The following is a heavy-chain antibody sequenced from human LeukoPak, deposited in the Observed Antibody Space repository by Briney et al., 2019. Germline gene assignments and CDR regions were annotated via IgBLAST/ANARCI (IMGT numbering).Heavy chain of an antibody. Sequence: PGRSLRLSCAASGFTFDDYAMHWVRQAPGKGLEWVSGISWNSGSIGYADSVKGRFTISRDNAKNSLYLQMNSLRAEDTALYYCAKAPGIAAAPDYWGQGTLVTVSS. CDR2: ISWNSGSI. CDR3: AKAPGIAAAPDY. D-gene: IGHD6-13*01. J-gene: IGHJ4*02. V-gene: IGHV3-9*01. CDR1: GFTFDDYA.